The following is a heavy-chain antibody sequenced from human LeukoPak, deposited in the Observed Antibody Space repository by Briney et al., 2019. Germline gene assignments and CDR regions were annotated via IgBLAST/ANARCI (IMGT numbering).Heavy chain of an antibody. CDR1: GYRFTTYW. CDR2: IYPVDSDT. J-gene: IGHJ4*02. Sequence: GESLNISCKASGYRFTTYWIGWVRQMPGKGLEWMGIIYPVDSDTRYSPSFEGQVTISADKSITTAYLQWSSLKASDTAMYYCARQITDQSSGYDSIDYWGQGTLVTVSS. D-gene: IGHD5-12*01. CDR3: ARQITDQSSGYDSIDY. V-gene: IGHV5-51*01.